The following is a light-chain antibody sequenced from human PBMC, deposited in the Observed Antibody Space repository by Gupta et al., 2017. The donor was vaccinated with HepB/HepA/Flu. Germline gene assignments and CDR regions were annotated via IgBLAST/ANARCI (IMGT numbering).Light chain of an antibody. J-gene: IGLJ1*01. CDR1: SSNIGNNY. Sequence: HSPFTHPPPAHPAPLQHFHSTVSCTSSNIGNNYVSWYQHLPGTAPKLLINENNKRPSGIPDRFSGSKSGTSATLVITGLQTGDEANYYCGTWDNGLSGPFVFGTGTKVTVL. CDR3: GTWDNGLSGPFV. V-gene: IGLV1-51*02. CDR2: ENN.